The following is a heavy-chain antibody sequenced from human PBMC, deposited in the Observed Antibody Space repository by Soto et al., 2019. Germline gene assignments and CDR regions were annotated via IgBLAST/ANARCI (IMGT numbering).Heavy chain of an antibody. CDR1: GGSFSGYY. D-gene: IGHD5-12*01. J-gene: IGHJ4*02. Sequence: PSETLSLTCAVYGGSFSGYYWSWIRQPPGKGLGWSGEINQSGSTNYNPSLKSRVTMSVDTSKNQFSLKLSSVTAADTAVYYCAGEVATISVWGQGTLVTVSS. V-gene: IGHV4-34*01. CDR2: INQSGST. CDR3: AGEVATISV.